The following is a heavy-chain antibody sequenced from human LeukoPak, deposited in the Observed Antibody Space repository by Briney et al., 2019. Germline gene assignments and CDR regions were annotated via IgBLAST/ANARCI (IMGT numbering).Heavy chain of an antibody. J-gene: IGHJ6*02. Sequence: ASVKVSCKASGGTFSSYAISWVRQAPGQGLEWMGIINPSGGSTSYAQKFQGRVTMTRDTSTSTVYMELSSLRSEDTAVYYCARDNNWNDGYYGMDVWGQGTTVTVSS. CDR2: INPSGGST. CDR3: ARDNNWNDGYYGMDV. CDR1: GGTFSSYA. D-gene: IGHD1-1*01. V-gene: IGHV1-46*01.